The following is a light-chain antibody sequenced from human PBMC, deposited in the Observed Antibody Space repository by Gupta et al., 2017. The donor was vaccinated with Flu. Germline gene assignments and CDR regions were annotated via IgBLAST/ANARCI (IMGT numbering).Light chain of an antibody. J-gene: IGKJ4*01. V-gene: IGKV1-33*01. CDR2: GAS. Sequence: DIQMTQSPSSLSASVGGRVTITCQASQDITTFLSWYQQKPGKAPKLLIYGASILQTGVPSRFSGSGSGTDFTFTISYLQSEDVATYYCQQYDNLFSLTFGGGTKVEI. CDR1: QDITTF. CDR3: QQYDNLFSLT.